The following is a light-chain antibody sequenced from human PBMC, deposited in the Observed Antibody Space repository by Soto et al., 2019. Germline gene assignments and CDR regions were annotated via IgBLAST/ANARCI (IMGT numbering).Light chain of an antibody. CDR1: QDVSSN. CDR3: QQYIRGPLT. V-gene: IGKV3-15*01. CDR2: GAS. Sequence: EMVVTQSPATLSVSPGERATLSCRASQDVSSNLAWYQQKPGQAPSLLIYGASTRATGTPARFSGSGSGTEFTPTISSLQSEDYAVYFCQQYIRGPLTFGGGTKVEI. J-gene: IGKJ4*01.